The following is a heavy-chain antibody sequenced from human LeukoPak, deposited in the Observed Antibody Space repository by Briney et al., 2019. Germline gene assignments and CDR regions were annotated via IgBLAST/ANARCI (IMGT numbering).Heavy chain of an antibody. J-gene: IGHJ5*02. CDR3: ASSTNWYNWFDP. CDR1: GDSVSSQSSA. Sequence: SQTLSLTCDISGDSVSSQSSAWNWLRQSPSRGLEWLGRTYYRSKWYSDSPLSVKSRITIKADTSKNQISLQLTSVTPEDTGVYYCASSTNWYNWFDPWGQGTLVTVSS. V-gene: IGHV6-1*01. D-gene: IGHD6-13*01. CDR2: TYYRSKWYS.